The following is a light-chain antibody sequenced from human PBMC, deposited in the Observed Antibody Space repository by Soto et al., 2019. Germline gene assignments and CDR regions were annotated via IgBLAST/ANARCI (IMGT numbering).Light chain of an antibody. J-gene: IGKJ1*01. CDR2: TAS. CDR3: QHFNSYSPA. Sequence: IQMTQSPSTLSGSVGDRVTITCRASQTISSCLAWYQQKPGKAPKLLIYTASTLQSGVPSRFSGSGSGTEFTLTISSLQPDDFATYYCQHFNSYSPAFGQGTKVELK. V-gene: IGKV1-5*03. CDR1: QTISSC.